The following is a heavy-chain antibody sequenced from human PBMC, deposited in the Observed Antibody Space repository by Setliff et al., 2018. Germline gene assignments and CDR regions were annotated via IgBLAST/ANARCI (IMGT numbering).Heavy chain of an antibody. V-gene: IGHV3-49*02. Sequence: LRLSCAASGFTFRSYAMSWVRQAPGKGLEWVGFIRSKAYGGTTEYAASVKGRFTISRDDSKSIAYLQMNSLKTEDTAVYYCTRVGRQLVYYYYGMDVWGQGTTVTVSS. D-gene: IGHD6-13*01. CDR3: TRVGRQLVYYYYGMDV. J-gene: IGHJ6*02. CDR1: GFTFRSYA. CDR2: IRSKAYGGTT.